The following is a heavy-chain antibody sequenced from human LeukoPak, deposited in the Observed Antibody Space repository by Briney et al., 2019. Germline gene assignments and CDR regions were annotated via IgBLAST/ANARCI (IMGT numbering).Heavy chain of an antibody. CDR3: ARHYSDSSAYSYRYYGMDV. Sequence: AGESLKISCKGSGYSFTSYWISWVRQMPGKGLEWMGRIDPSDSYTNYSPSFQGHVTISADKSISTAYLQWSSLKASDTAIYYCARHYSDSSAYSYRYYGMDVWGQGTTVTV. CDR2: IDPSDSYT. CDR1: GYSFTSYW. J-gene: IGHJ6*02. D-gene: IGHD3-22*01. V-gene: IGHV5-10-1*01.